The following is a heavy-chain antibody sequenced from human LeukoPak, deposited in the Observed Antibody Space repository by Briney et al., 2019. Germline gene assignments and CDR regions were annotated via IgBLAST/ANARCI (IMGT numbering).Heavy chain of an antibody. CDR3: ARADDSSGNGMDV. CDR1: GYTFTGYY. J-gene: IGHJ6*02. CDR2: INPNSGGT. Sequence: EASVKVSCKASGYTFTGYYMHWVRQAPGQGLEWMGWINPNSGGTNYAQKFQGRVTMTRDTSISTAYMELSRLRSDDTAVYYCARADDSSGNGMDVWGQGTTVTVSS. V-gene: IGHV1-2*02. D-gene: IGHD3-22*01.